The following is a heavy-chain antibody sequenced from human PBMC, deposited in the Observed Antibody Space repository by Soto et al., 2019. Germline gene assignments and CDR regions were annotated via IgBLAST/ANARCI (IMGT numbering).Heavy chain of an antibody. D-gene: IGHD3-3*01. V-gene: IGHV3-23*01. CDR1: GCTFSSYA. CDR2: ISGSGGST. CDR3: AKELHPDYDFWSGYLNQYYFDY. J-gene: IGHJ4*02. Sequence: GSRLPSGAASGCTFSSYAMSWVRQAPGKGLEWVSAISGSGGSTYYADSVKGRFTISRDNSKNTLYLQMNSLRADDTDVYYCAKELHPDYDFWSGYLNQYYFDYWGQGTLVTVSS.